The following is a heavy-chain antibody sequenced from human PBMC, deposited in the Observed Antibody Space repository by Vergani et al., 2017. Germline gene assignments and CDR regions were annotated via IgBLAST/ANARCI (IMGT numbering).Heavy chain of an antibody. V-gene: IGHV5-51*03. D-gene: IGHD3-10*01. CDR1: GANFNNYW. Sequence: EVQLIQSGTEVRKPGESLKISSKDSGANFNNYWIGWVRQMPGKGLEWMPVIYPVNSEPGYSPSFQGQVTISADKSINTAYLQWSSLKATDTAMYYCARRRHSGSYFWAPNWSDPWGQGTLVTVSS. CDR3: ARRRHSGSYFWAPNWSDP. CDR2: IYPVNSEP. J-gene: IGHJ5*02.